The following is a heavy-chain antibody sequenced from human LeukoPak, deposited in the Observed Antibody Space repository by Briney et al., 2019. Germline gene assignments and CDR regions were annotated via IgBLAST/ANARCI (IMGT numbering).Heavy chain of an antibody. CDR1: GGSISSSSYY. CDR2: IYYFESS. V-gene: IGHV4-39*01. D-gene: IGHD6-25*01. J-gene: IGHJ4*02. CDR3: AGRRAATIDY. Sequence: SETLSLTCTVSGGSISSSSYYWGWIRQPPGKGLEWIGTIYYFESSYCNPSLKTRVTISVDTSKNQFSLKLSSVTAADKAVYYCAGRRAATIDYWGQGTLVTVSS.